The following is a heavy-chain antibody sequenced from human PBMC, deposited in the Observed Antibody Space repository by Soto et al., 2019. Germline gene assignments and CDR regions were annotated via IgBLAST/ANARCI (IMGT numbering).Heavy chain of an antibody. J-gene: IGHJ3*02. V-gene: IGHV5-10-1*01. D-gene: IGHD2-21*02. CDR2: IDPIYSYT. CDR3: AXXYXPSGDGYRIRAANDAFDI. Sequence: LGESLKISCKGSGYSFTSYWIIWVRQMPVNGLEFMGSIDPIYSYTNYSPSFQGHVTISSYNSISTSYLLLISLTASYTAMYYCAXXYXPSGDGYRIRAANDAFDIWGQGTMVTVSS. CDR1: GYSFTSYW.